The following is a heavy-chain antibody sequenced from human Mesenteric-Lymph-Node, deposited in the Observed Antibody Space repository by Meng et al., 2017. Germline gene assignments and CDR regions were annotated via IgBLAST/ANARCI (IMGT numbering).Heavy chain of an antibody. Sequence: GGPLRLSCAASGFSFSGSAIHWVRLDPGKGLEWLGRIRSKANNYATAYTASVKGRFTISRDDSQNTAYLEMNSLRTEDTAVYFCTGRTGDTALAGHYWGQGTLVTVSS. CDR1: GFSFSGSA. CDR2: IRSKANNYAT. D-gene: IGHD5-18*01. J-gene: IGHJ4*02. V-gene: IGHV3-73*01. CDR3: TGRTGDTALAGHY.